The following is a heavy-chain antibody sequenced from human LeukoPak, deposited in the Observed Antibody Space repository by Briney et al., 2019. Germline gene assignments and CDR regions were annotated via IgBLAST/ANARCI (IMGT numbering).Heavy chain of an antibody. D-gene: IGHD3-22*01. V-gene: IGHV3-23*01. CDR3: AKRDAYDSSGFSPLFDH. CDR1: GFSFSNYA. Sequence: PGGSLRLSCAASGFSFSNYAMSWVRQAPGKGLEWVSAISGNGGSLYYADSMKGRLTISRDNSKSELYLQVNSLTAEDTAVYYCAKRDAYDSSGFSPLFDHWGQGTLVTVSS. CDR2: ISGNGGSL. J-gene: IGHJ4*02.